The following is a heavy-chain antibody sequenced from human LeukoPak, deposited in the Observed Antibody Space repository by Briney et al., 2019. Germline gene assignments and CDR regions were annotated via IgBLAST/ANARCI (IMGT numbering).Heavy chain of an antibody. Sequence: ASVKVSCKASGYTFSSYDINWVRQATGQGLEWMGWMNPNSGNTAYAQKFQGRVTMSRDTSVSTAYMELSSLRSEDTAVYYCARLPKYSRPLDYWGQGTLVTVSS. J-gene: IGHJ4*02. CDR2: MNPNSGNT. CDR3: ARLPKYSRPLDY. CDR1: GYTFSSYD. D-gene: IGHD6-6*01. V-gene: IGHV1-8*02.